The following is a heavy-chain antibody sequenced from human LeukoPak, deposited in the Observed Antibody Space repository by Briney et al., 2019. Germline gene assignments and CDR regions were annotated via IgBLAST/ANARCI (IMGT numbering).Heavy chain of an antibody. J-gene: IGHJ4*02. CDR1: GGSTSSYY. CDR3: ARLFWSDSHSFDY. V-gene: IGHV4-59*01. CDR2: IHYSGST. D-gene: IGHD3-3*01. Sequence: PSETLSLTCIVSGGSTSSYYWSWTRQPPGKGLEWIGYIHYSGSTNYNPSLKSRVTISLDTSKNQFSLKLSSVTAADTAVYYCARLFWSDSHSFDYWGQGTLVTVSS.